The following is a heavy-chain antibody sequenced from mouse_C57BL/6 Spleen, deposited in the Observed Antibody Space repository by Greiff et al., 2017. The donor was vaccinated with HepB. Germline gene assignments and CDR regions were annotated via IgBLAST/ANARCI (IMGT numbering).Heavy chain of an antibody. CDR3: AALLRRFAY. J-gene: IGHJ3*01. V-gene: IGHV1-69*01. D-gene: IGHD1-2*01. Sequence: QVQLQQPGAELVMPGASVKLSCKASGYTFTSYWMHWVKQRPGQGLEWIGEIDPSDSYTNYNQKFKGKSTLTVDKSSSTAYMQLSSLTSEDSAVYYCAALLRRFAYWGQGTLVTVSA. CDR1: GYTFTSYW. CDR2: IDPSDSYT.